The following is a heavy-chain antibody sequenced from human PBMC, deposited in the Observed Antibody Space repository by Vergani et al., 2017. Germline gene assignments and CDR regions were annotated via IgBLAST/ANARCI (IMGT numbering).Heavy chain of an antibody. J-gene: IGHJ5*02. D-gene: IGHD3-10*01. V-gene: IGHV1-46*03. CDR3: ARDSAVITMVRGVIGWFDP. Sequence: QVQLVQSGAEVKKPGASVKVSCKASGYTFTSSYMHWVRQAPGQGLEWMGIINPSGGSTSYAQKFQGRVTMTRDTSTSTVYMELSSLRSEDTAVYYCARDSAVITMVRGVIGWFDPWGQGTLVTVSS. CDR2: INPSGGST. CDR1: GYTFTSSY.